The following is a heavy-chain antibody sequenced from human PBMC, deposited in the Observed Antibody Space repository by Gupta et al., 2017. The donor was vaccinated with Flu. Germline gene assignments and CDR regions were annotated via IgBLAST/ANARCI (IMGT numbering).Heavy chain of an antibody. Sequence: EVLLVESGGGLVQTGRSLRLYCTASGLTFDEYAMHLVRPFTGKGLQWGASITWNSGVTGYADSVKGRFTISRDTAKNSLYLQMSSLRPEDTAFYYCARDSSLAYCGYSHFDYWGQGTRVIVSS. J-gene: IGHJ4*02. CDR3: ARDSSLAYCGYSHFDY. V-gene: IGHV3-9*01. CDR2: ITWNSGVT. CDR1: GLTFDEYA. D-gene: IGHD3-22*01.